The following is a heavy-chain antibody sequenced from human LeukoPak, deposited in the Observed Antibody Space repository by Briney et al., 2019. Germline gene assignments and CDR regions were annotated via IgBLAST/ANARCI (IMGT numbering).Heavy chain of an antibody. CDR2: ISAYNGNT. J-gene: IGHJ4*02. Sequence: GASVKVSCKASGYTFTSYGISWVRQAPGQGLEWMGWISAYNGNTNYAQKLQGRVTMTTDTSTSTAYMELSSLRSGDTAVYYCARASYYDILTGLDYWGQGTPVTVSS. D-gene: IGHD3-9*01. CDR3: ARASYYDILTGLDY. CDR1: GYTFTSYG. V-gene: IGHV1-18*01.